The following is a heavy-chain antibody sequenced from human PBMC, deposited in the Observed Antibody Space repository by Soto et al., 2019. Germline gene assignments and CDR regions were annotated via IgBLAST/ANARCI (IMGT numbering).Heavy chain of an antibody. CDR3: AKDGTVDPGMVTY. CDR2: IYSGGYT. V-gene: IGHV3-53*05. CDR1: GFTVSNNY. Sequence: GSLRLSCAVSGFTVSNNYMSWVRQAPGKGLEGVSVIYSGGYTAYGDSVKGRFTISRDNSKSTLYLQISSLRPEDTAMYYCAKDGTVDPGMVTYWGQGTLVTVSS. J-gene: IGHJ4*02. D-gene: IGHD5-18*01.